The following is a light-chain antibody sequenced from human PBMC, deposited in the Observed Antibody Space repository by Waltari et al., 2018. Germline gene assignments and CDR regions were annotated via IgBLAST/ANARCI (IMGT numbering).Light chain of an antibody. Sequence: DIQMTQSPSTLSASVGDRVTITCRASQRISSWLAWYQQKPGKAPTLRIYDASSLESGVPSRFSGSGSGTEFTLTISSLQPDDFATYYCQQYNSYPLTFGGGTKVEIK. CDR2: DAS. CDR1: QRISSW. J-gene: IGKJ4*01. CDR3: QQYNSYPLT. V-gene: IGKV1-5*01.